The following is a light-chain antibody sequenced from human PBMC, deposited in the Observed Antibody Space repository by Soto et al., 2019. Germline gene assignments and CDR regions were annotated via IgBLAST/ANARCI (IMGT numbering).Light chain of an antibody. V-gene: IGKV3-20*01. CDR3: HPYGSSPFT. J-gene: IGKJ3*01. Sequence: EIVLSQSPGTLSLSPGERATLSCRASQSVSSSYLAWYQQKPAQAPRLLIYGASSSATGIPDRFSGSGSGTDFTLTISRLEPEAFAVYYCHPYGSSPFTFGPGTKVDIQ. CDR1: QSVSSSY. CDR2: GAS.